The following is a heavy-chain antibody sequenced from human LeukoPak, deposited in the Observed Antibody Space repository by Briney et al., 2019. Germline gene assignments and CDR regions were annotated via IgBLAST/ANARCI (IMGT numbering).Heavy chain of an antibody. J-gene: IGHJ4*02. Sequence: TGGSLRLSCAASEFTFSNGWMSWVRQAPGKGLEWVGRIKSKSERGTTDYAAPVKGRFTISRDGSTNTVYLHMNSLKTEDTAVYFCTSNLYCSTSSCYTLDNWGQGTLVAVSP. CDR2: IKSKSERGTT. D-gene: IGHD2-2*02. V-gene: IGHV3-15*01. CDR3: TSNLYCSTSSCYTLDN. CDR1: EFTFSNGW.